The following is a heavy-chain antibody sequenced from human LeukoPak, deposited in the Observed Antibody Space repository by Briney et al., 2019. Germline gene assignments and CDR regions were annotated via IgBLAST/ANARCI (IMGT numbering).Heavy chain of an antibody. J-gene: IGHJ5*02. CDR1: GFTFSSQW. CDR2: VNQGGTEK. Sequence: GGSLRLSCVASGFTFSSQWMGWVRQAPGKGLEWVANVNQGGTEKFYVDSVKGRFTISRDNAKNSLYLQMNSLRAEDTAVYYCARDNRGSAAAGQRWFDPWGQGTLVTVSS. CDR3: ARDNRGSAAAGQRWFDP. V-gene: IGHV3-7*01. D-gene: IGHD6-13*01.